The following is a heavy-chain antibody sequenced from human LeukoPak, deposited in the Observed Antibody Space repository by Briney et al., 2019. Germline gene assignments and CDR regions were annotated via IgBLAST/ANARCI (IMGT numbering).Heavy chain of an antibody. CDR2: INPNSGGT. J-gene: IGHJ5*02. CDR1: GYTFTGYY. V-gene: IGHV1-2*02. Sequence: GASVKVSCKASGYTFTGYYMHWVRQAPGQGLEWMGWINPNSGGTNYAQKFQGRVTMTRDTSISTAYLQWSSLKASDTAMYYCARGGGRLRNWFDPWGQGTLVTVSS. D-gene: IGHD3-16*01. CDR3: ARGGGRLRNWFDP.